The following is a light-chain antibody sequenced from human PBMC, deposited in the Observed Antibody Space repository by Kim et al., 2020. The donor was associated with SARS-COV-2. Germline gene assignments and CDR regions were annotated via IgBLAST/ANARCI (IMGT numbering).Light chain of an antibody. Sequence: AMGQKARSPCQGGSLRTSYASWYQKKPGQAPVLVIFGTNRRPSGIPDRFSGSTSGNTHSLPITGAQAEDEADYYCNSRYTRGDHLVFGGGTQLTVL. J-gene: IGLJ2*01. CDR2: GTN. CDR1: SLRTSY. CDR3: NSRYTRGDHLV. V-gene: IGLV3-19*01.